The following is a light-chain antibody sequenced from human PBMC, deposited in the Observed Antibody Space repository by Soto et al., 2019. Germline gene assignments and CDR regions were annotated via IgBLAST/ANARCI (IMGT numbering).Light chain of an antibody. CDR3: QQYGKSPLT. CDR2: GAS. J-gene: IGKJ4*01. CDR1: QSVSSSY. V-gene: IGKV3-20*01. Sequence: EIVLTQSPGTLSLSPGERATLSCRASQSVSSSYLAWYQQKPGQAPRLLISGASRRATGIPDRFSGSGSGTDFTLTISGLEPEDFAVYYCQQYGKSPLTFGGGTKVDIK.